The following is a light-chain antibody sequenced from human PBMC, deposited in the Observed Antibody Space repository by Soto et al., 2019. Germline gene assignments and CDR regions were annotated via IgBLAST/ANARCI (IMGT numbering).Light chain of an antibody. J-gene: IGKJ4*01. CDR1: RSVSDY. CDR2: GAS. CDR3: QQRSSWPLT. V-gene: IGKV3-11*01. Sequence: EIVLTQSPATLSLSPGDRATLSCRASRSVSDYLAWYQQKRGQSPRLVIYGASNRATGIPARFSGSGSGTDFTLTISTLEPEDFAVYYCQQRSSWPLTFGGGTKVDIK.